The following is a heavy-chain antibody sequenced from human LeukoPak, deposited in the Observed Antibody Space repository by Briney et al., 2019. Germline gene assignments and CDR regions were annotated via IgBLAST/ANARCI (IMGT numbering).Heavy chain of an antibody. V-gene: IGHV1-18*01. CDR3: ARGISRYDSSGYYFNYYYYYMDV. D-gene: IGHD3-22*01. CDR1: GYTFTSYG. Sequence: ASVKVSCKASGYTFTSYGISWVRQAPGQGLEWMGWISAYNGNTNYAQKLQGRVTMTTDTSTSTAYMELRSLRSDDTAVYYCARGISRYDSSGYYFNYYYYYMDVWGKGTTVTVSS. J-gene: IGHJ6*03. CDR2: ISAYNGNT.